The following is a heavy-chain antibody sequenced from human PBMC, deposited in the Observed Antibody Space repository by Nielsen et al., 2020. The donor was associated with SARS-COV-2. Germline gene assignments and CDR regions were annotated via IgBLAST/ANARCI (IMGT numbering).Heavy chain of an antibody. V-gene: IGHV1-69*06. J-gene: IGHJ4*02. D-gene: IGHD5-12*01. CDR2: INPFFSAP. CDR3: ARATVNTGYEIIDF. CDR1: GGTFTYYA. Sequence: SVKVSCKASGGTFTYYAISWVRQAPGQGLEWMGGINPFFSAPNYAQNFQGRVTIIADKTASTAYMELSSLTSEDTAVYYCARATVNTGYEIIDFWGQGTLVTVSS.